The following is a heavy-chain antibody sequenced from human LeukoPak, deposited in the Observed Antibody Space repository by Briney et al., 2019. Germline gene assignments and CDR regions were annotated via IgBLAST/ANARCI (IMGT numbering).Heavy chain of an antibody. J-gene: IGHJ4*02. CDR2: ISWNSGSI. CDR1: GFTLDDYA. V-gene: IGHV3-9*01. Sequence: PGGSLRLSCAAYGFTLDDYAMHWVRQAPGKGLEWVSSISWNSGSIGYADSVKGRFTSSRDNAKNYLYLQMNSLRAEDTALYYCAKGRRGAAAGIDYWGQGTLVTVSS. D-gene: IGHD6-13*01. CDR3: AKGRRGAAAGIDY.